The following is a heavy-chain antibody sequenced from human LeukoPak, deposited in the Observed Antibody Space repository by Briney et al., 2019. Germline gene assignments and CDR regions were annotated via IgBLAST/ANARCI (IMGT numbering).Heavy chain of an antibody. D-gene: IGHD1-26*01. CDR2: ISSIDGST. J-gene: IGHJ4*02. CDR1: GFNFYNYG. V-gene: IGHV3-23*01. CDR3: AKVASGSYYNWPFDY. Sequence: GGTLRLSCAASGFNFYNYGISWVRQAPGKGLEWVSGISSIDGSTYYADSVKGRFTVSRDNSKNTLYLQMNSLRAEDTAVYYCAKVASGSYYNWPFDYWGQGTLVTVSS.